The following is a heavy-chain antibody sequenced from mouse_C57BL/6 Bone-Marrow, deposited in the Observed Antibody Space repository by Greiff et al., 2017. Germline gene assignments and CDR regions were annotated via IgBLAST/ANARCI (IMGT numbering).Heavy chain of an antibody. V-gene: IGHV1-80*01. D-gene: IGHD1-1*01. J-gene: IGHJ1*03. CDR1: GYAFSSYW. CDR2: IYPGDGDP. Sequence: VQLQQSGAELVKPGASVKISCKASGYAFSSYWMNWVKQRPGKGLEWIGQIYPGDGDPNYNGKFKGKATLTADKSSSTAYMQLSSLTSEDSAVYFCAITTVVPYSYFDVWGTGTTVTVSS. CDR3: AITTVVPYSYFDV.